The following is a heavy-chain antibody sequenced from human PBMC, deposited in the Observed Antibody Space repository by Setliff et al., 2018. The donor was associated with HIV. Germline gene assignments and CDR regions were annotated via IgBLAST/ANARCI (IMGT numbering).Heavy chain of an antibody. CDR1: GYSISSGYY. D-gene: IGHD5-12*01. Sequence: SETLSLTCAVSGYSISSGYYWGWIRQPPGKGLEWIGSIYHSGSTYYNPSLKSRVTMSVDTSKNQFSLKLSSVTAADTAVYYCARLRWLQLGGYYGMDVWGQGTTVTVSS. CDR3: ARLRWLQLGGYYGMDV. J-gene: IGHJ6*02. CDR2: IYHSGST. V-gene: IGHV4-38-2*01.